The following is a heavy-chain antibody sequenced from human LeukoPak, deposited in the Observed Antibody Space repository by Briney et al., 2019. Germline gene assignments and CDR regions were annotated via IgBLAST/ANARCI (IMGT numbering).Heavy chain of an antibody. V-gene: IGHV1-2*02. CDR3: ARDDWYYDILTGYYTSSYFDY. Sequence: ASVKASCKASGYTFTGYYMHWVRQAPGQGLEWMGWINPNSGGTNYAQKFQGRVTMTRDTSISTAYMELSRLRSDDTAVYYCARDDWYYDILTGYYTSSYFDYWGQGTLVTVSS. J-gene: IGHJ4*02. CDR1: GYTFTGYY. CDR2: INPNSGGT. D-gene: IGHD3-9*01.